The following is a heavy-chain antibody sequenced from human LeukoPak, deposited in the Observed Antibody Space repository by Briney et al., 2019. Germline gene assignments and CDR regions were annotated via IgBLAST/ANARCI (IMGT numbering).Heavy chain of an antibody. CDR3: ARHYRPVRGSPNWFDP. J-gene: IGHJ5*02. D-gene: IGHD3-10*01. Sequence: SETLSLTCTVSGGSISSSSYYWGWIRQPPGKGLEWIGSIYYSGSTYYNPSLKSRVTISVDTSKNQFSPKLSSVTAADTAVYYCARHYRPVRGSPNWFDPGAREPWSPSPQ. V-gene: IGHV4-39*01. CDR1: GGSISSSSYY. CDR2: IYYSGST.